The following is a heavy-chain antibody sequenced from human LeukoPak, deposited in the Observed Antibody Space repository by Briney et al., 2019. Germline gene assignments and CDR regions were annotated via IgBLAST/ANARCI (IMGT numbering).Heavy chain of an antibody. CDR1: GFIFSDYA. V-gene: IGHV3-23*01. CDR2: IGGDASRT. J-gene: IGHJ4*02. D-gene: IGHD3-16*01. Sequence: GGSLRLSCAASGFIFSDYAMTWARQGPVKGLEWVSAIGGDASRTYYADSVKGRFVISRDNSRNIVYLEMNSLRVEDTATYYCAKWPEGAMDYFDYWGQGILVTVSS. CDR3: AKWPEGAMDYFDY.